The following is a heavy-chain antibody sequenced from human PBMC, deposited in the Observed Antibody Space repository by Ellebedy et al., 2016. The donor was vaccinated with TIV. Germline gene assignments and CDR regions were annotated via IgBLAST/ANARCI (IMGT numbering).Heavy chain of an antibody. D-gene: IGHD3-10*01. J-gene: IGHJ6*02. CDR2: IYYSGST. Sequence: SETLSLXXTVSGGSISSGGYYWSWIRQHPGKGLEWIGYIYYSGSTYYNPSLKSRVTISVDTSKNQFSLKLSSVTAADTAVYYCARWSYTPNYGMDVWGQGTTVTVSS. CDR1: GGSISSGGYY. V-gene: IGHV4-31*03. CDR3: ARWSYTPNYGMDV.